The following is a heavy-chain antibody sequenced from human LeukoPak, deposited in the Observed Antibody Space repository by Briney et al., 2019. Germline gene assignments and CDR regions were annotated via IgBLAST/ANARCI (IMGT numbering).Heavy chain of an antibody. V-gene: IGHV3-30*03. CDR3: ASPLIAAAAMPNPIDY. Sequence: GGSLRLSCAASGFTFSSYGMHWVRQAPGKGLEWVAVISYDGSNKYYADSVKGRFTISRDNSKNTLYLQMNSLRAEDTAVYYCASPLIAAAAMPNPIDYWGQGTLVTVSS. J-gene: IGHJ4*02. CDR2: ISYDGSNK. D-gene: IGHD6-13*01. CDR1: GFTFSSYG.